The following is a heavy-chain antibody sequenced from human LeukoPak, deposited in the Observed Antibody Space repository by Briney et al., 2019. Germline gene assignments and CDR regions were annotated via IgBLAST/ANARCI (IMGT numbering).Heavy chain of an antibody. CDR2: IRSDGNST. V-gene: IGHV3-74*03. D-gene: IGHD6-19*01. J-gene: IGHJ4*02. Sequence: GGSLRLSCAVSGFTFSSYNMNWVRQAPGKGLVGVSRIRSDGNSTTYADSVKGRFTISRDNAKNTLYLHMNSLRAEDTAVYYCAKGAAYISGNLDYWGQGTLVTVSS. CDR3: AKGAAYISGNLDY. CDR1: GFTFSSYN.